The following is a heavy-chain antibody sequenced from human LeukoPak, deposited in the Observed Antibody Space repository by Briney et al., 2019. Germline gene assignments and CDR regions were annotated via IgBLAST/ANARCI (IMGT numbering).Heavy chain of an antibody. CDR2: INHSEST. V-gene: IGHV4-34*01. CDR3: ARIPLASNAFDI. D-gene: IGHD3-3*02. J-gene: IGHJ3*02. CDR1: GGSFSGYY. Sequence: SETLSLTCAVYGGSFSGYYWSWIRQPPGKGLEWIGEINHSESTNYDPSLKNRVTISVDTSKNQFSLKLSSATAADTAVYYCARIPLASNAFDIWGQGTMVTVSS.